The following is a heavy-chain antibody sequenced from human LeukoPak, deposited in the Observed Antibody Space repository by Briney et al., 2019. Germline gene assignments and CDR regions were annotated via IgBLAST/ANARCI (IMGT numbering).Heavy chain of an antibody. V-gene: IGHV3-30-3*01. D-gene: IGHD3-9*01. CDR3: ARDSFHWLYYYYGMDV. Sequence: PGGSLRLSCAASGFTFNTYAMHWVRQAPGKGLEWVAVISYDGSIKYYADSVKGRFTVSRDNSKNTLFLEMNSLRAEDTALYYCARDSFHWLYYYYGMDVWGQGTTVTVSS. CDR2: ISYDGSIK. CDR1: GFTFNTYA. J-gene: IGHJ6*02.